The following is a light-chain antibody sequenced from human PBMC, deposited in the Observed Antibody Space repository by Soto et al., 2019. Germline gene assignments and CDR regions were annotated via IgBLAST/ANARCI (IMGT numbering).Light chain of an antibody. J-gene: IGLJ1*01. CDR1: SSDVGGYNY. CDR2: DVS. CDR3: SSYTSSSTLS. V-gene: IGLV2-14*01. Sequence: QSVLTQPASVSGSPGQSITISCTGTSSDVGGYNYVSWYQQHPGKAPKLMIYDVSNRPSGVSNRFSGSKSGNTASLTIPGHQAEDEADYYCSSYTSSSTLSFGTGTKVTVL.